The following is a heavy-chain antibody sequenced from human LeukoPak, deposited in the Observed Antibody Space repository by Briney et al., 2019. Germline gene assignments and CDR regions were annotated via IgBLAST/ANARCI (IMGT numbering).Heavy chain of an antibody. CDR1: GGSFSGYY. CDR3: ARRIRLRYFDWGHNWFDP. J-gene: IGHJ5*02. CDR2: INHSGST. V-gene: IGHV4-34*01. Sequence: SETLSLTCAVYGGSFSGYYWSLIRQPPGKGLEWIGEINHSGSTNYNPSLKSRVTISVDTSKNQFSLKLSSVTAADTAVYYCARRIRLRYFDWGHNWFDPWGQGTLVTVSS. D-gene: IGHD3-9*01.